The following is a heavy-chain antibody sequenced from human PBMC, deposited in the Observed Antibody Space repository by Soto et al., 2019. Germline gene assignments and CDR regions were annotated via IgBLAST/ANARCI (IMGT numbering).Heavy chain of an antibody. D-gene: IGHD2-21*02. CDR1: GLTFSGFG. V-gene: IGHV3-30*18. J-gene: IGHJ5*02. CDR3: AKDAAVPPGRSSWFDP. Sequence: QVQLVESGGGVVQPGGSLRLSCVDSGLTFSGFGMHWVRQAPGKGLEWVAVISYNGINKYYADSVKGRFTISRDNSKNTLYLQMNGLRAEDTAVYYCAKDAAVPPGRSSWFDPWGQGTLVTVSS. CDR2: ISYNGINK.